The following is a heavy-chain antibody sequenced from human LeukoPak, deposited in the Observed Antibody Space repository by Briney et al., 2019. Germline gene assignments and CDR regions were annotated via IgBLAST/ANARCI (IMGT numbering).Heavy chain of an antibody. Sequence: GGSLRLSCAASGFTFSSYSMNWVRQAPGKGLEWVSVISGSGGTTYYADSVKGRFSISRDNSKNTLYLQMSSLRAEDTAVYYCAKETDAGFDYWGQGALVTVSS. D-gene: IGHD1-1*01. V-gene: IGHV3-23*01. CDR2: ISGSGGTT. CDR3: AKETDAGFDY. CDR1: GFTFSSYS. J-gene: IGHJ4*02.